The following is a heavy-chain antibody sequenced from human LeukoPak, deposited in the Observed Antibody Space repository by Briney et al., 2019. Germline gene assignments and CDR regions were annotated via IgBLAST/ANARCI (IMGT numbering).Heavy chain of an antibody. V-gene: IGHV3-53*01. CDR1: GFTVSSNY. CDR3: VGDSSGYLLDY. D-gene: IGHD3-22*01. J-gene: IGHJ4*02. Sequence: GGSLRLSCAASGFTVSSNYMSWVRQAPGKGLEWVSVIYSGGSTYYADSVKGRFTISRDNSKNTLYLQMNSLRAEDTAVYYCVGDSSGYLLDYWGQGTLVTVSP. CDR2: IYSGGST.